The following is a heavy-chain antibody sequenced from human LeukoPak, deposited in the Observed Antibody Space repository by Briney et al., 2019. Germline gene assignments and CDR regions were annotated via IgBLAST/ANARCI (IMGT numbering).Heavy chain of an antibody. CDR3: ARASPYKYYFDY. J-gene: IGHJ4*02. CDR1: GGSFSGYY. D-gene: IGHD5-24*01. V-gene: IGHV4-34*01. Sequence: SETLSLTCAVYGGSFSGYYWSWIRQPPGKGLEWIGEINHSGSTNYNPSLKSRVTISVDTSKNQFSLKLSSVTAADTAVYYCARASPYKYYFDYWGQGTLVTVSS. CDR2: INHSGST.